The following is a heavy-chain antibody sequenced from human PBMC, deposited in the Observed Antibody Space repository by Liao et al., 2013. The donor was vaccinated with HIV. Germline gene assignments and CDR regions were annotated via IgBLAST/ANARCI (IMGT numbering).Heavy chain of an antibody. CDR1: GGSFSAYY. CDR2: INHSGST. V-gene: IGHV4-34*01. Sequence: QVQLQQWGAGLLKSSETLSLTCAVYGGSFSAYYWTWIRQPPGKGLEWIGEINHSGSTNYSPSLNSRVTISVDTSKNQFSLKLSSVTAADTAVYYCARERYCRSNMCYRSTYFHHWGPGILVTVSS. D-gene: IGHD2-2*01. J-gene: IGHJ4*02. CDR3: ARERYCRSNMCYRSTYFHH.